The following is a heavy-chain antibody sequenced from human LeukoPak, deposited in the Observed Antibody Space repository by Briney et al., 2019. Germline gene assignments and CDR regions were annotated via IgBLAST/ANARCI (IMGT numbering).Heavy chain of an antibody. CDR1: GFTFSSNA. V-gene: IGHV3-23*01. D-gene: IGHD3-3*01. Sequence: GGSLRLSCAASGFTFSSNAMTWVRQAPGKGLECVSAITGDGTTTFYADSVKGRFTISRDNSKNTLYLQLNSLRADDTAVYSCAKAFGTNGYYQLPIDFWGQGILVTVSS. J-gene: IGHJ4*02. CDR3: AKAFGTNGYYQLPIDF. CDR2: ITGDGTTT.